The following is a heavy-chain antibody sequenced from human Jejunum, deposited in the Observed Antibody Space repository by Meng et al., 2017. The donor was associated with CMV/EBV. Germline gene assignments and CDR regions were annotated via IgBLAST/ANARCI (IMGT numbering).Heavy chain of an antibody. CDR3: TPGGGGVGD. CDR2: IKKKADGETT. V-gene: IGHV3-15*01. J-gene: IGHJ4*02. D-gene: IGHD2-8*02. CDR1: GFTFNDAW. Sequence: SCAASGFTFNDAWLGWVRKAPGKGLEWVGLIKKKADGETTDYAAPVKGRFTISRDDSKNTLYLQMNSLKIEDTAVYYCTPGGGGVGDWGQGTLVTVSS.